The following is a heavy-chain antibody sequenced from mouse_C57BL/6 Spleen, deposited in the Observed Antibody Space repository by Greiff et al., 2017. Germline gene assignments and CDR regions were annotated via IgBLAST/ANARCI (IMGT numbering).Heavy chain of an antibody. Sequence: EVQGVESGGGLVKPGGSLKLSCAASGFTFSDYGMHWVRQAPEQGLEWVAYISRGSSTIYYADTVKGRFTISRDNAKNTLFLQMTSLRSEDTAVXYCARRTAVVADYWGQGTTVTVSS. D-gene: IGHD1-1*01. V-gene: IGHV5-17*01. J-gene: IGHJ2*01. CDR3: ARRTAVVADY. CDR1: GFTFSDYG. CDR2: ISRGSSTI.